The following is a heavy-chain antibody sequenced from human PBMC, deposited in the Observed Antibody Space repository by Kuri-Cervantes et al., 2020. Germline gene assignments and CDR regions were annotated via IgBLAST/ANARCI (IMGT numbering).Heavy chain of an antibody. CDR3: ARSDWFDP. Sequence: GESLKISCAASGFTFDDYAMHWVRLAPGKGLVWVSRSNSDGSRISFADSVKGRFTISRDSAKNTLYLQMNSLRAEDTAVYYCARSDWFDPWGQGTLVTVSS. CDR1: GFTFDDYA. CDR2: SNSDGSRI. V-gene: IGHV3-74*01. J-gene: IGHJ5*02.